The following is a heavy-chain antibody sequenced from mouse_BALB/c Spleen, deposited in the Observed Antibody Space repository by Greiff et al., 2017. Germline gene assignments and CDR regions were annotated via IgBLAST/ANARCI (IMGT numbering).Heavy chain of an antibody. CDR2: ISSGSSTI. J-gene: IGHJ2*01. D-gene: IGHD4-1*01. CDR1: GFTFSSFG. Sequence: EVQRVESGGGLVQPGGSRKLSCAASGFTFSSFGMHWVRQAPEKGLEWVAYISSGSSTIYYADTVKGRFTISIDNPKNTLFLQMTSLRSEDTAMYYCARTGTYYFDYWGQGTTLTVSS. CDR3: ARTGTYYFDY. V-gene: IGHV5-17*02.